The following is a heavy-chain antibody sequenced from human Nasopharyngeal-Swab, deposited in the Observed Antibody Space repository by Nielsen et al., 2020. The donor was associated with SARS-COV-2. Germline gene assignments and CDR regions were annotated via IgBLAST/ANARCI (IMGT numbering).Heavy chain of an antibody. Sequence: WIRQPPGKGLEWIGYIYYSGSTTYNPSLKSRVTISVDTSKNQFSLKLSSVTAADTAVYYCARTYRYYDSSGYRFFYYFDYWGQGTLVTVSS. CDR2: IYYSGST. V-gene: IGHV4-59*01. J-gene: IGHJ4*02. CDR3: ARTYRYYDSSGYRFFYYFDY. D-gene: IGHD3-22*01.